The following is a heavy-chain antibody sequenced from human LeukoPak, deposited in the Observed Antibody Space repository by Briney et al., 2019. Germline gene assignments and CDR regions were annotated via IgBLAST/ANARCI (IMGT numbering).Heavy chain of an antibody. D-gene: IGHD6-13*01. CDR3: ARDLYSSTYGMDV. CDR2: ISSSSSYI. Sequence: GGSLRLSCAASGFTFSSYSMNWVRQAPGKGLEWVSSISSSSSYIYYADSVKGRFTISRDNAKDSLYLQMNSLRAEDTAVYYCARDLYSSTYGMDVWGQGTTVTVSS. V-gene: IGHV3-21*01. J-gene: IGHJ6*02. CDR1: GFTFSSYS.